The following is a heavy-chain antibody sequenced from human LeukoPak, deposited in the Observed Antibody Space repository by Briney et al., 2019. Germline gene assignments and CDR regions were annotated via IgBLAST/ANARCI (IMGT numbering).Heavy chain of an antibody. CDR1: GFTFSTFA. D-gene: IGHD4-23*01. CDR3: AKGYYGGSATHFDS. J-gene: IGHJ4*02. CDR2: MSGSGVTGT. V-gene: IGHV3-23*01. Sequence: GGSLRLSCAASGFTFSTFAMSWVRQAPGKGLERVSVMSGSGVTGTYYADSVKGRFTISRDNSKNTLFLEMNRLRAADTALYYCAKGYYGGSATHFDSWGQGILVTVSS.